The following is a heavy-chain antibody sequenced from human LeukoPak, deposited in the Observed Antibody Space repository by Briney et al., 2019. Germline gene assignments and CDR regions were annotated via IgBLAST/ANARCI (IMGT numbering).Heavy chain of an antibody. J-gene: IGHJ4*02. CDR3: ARGVVAAPQTVDY. CDR2: IYYSGST. CDR1: GDSISGFY. D-gene: IGHD2-15*01. V-gene: IGHV4-59*01. Sequence: PSETLSLTCTVSGDSISGFYRSWIRQPPGKGLEWIGYIYYSGSTNYNPSLKSRVTISVDTSKNQFSLKLNSVSAADTAVYYCARGVVAAPQTVDYWGQGTLVTVSS.